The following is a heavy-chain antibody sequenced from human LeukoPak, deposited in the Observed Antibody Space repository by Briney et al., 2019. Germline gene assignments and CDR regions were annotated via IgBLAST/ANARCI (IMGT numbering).Heavy chain of an antibody. Sequence: ASVKVSCKASGYTFTGYYMHWVRQAPGKGLEWMGGFDPEDGETIYAQKFQGRVTMTEDTSTDTAYMELSSLRSEDTAVYYCATWSHDFWSGPRLKFDYWGQGTLVTVSS. V-gene: IGHV1-24*01. CDR1: GYTFTGYY. CDR3: ATWSHDFWSGPRLKFDY. D-gene: IGHD3-3*01. J-gene: IGHJ4*02. CDR2: FDPEDGET.